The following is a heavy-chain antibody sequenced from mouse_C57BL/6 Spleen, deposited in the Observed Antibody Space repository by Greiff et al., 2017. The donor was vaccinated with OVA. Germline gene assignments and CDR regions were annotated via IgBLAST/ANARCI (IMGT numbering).Heavy chain of an antibody. Sequence: VQLQQPGAELVRPGSSVKLSCKASGYTFTSYWMEWVKQRPGQGLEWIGNIYPSDSETHYNQKFKDKATLTVDKSSSTAYMQLSSLTSEDSAVYYCARDSSGYVAYWGQGTLVTVSA. CDR1: GYTFTSYW. CDR2: IYPSDSET. CDR3: ARDSSGYVAY. V-gene: IGHV1-61*01. D-gene: IGHD3-2*02. J-gene: IGHJ3*01.